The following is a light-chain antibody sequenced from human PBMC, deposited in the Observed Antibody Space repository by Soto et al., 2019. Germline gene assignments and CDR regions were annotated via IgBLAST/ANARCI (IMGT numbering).Light chain of an antibody. V-gene: IGKV2-28*01. CDR2: LGS. CDR1: QSLLHSNGYNY. J-gene: IGKJ1*01. Sequence: DIVMTQSPLSLPVTPGEPASISCRSSQSLLHSNGYNYLDWYLQKPGQSPQLLIYLGSNRSSGVPDRFSGSGSGTDLTLTISRVEAEDVGVYYCMQALQSPRTFGQGTKVEIK. CDR3: MQALQSPRT.